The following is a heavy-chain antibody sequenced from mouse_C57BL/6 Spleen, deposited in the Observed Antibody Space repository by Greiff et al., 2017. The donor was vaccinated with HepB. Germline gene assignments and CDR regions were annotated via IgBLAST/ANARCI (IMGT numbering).Heavy chain of an antibody. Sequence: EVQRVESGGGLVQPGGSLSLSCAASGFTFTDYYMSWVRQPPGKALEWLGFIRNKANGYTTEYSASVKGRFTISRDNSQSILYLQMKALRAEDSATYYCARGSSSAWFAYWGQGTLVTVSA. D-gene: IGHD1-1*01. J-gene: IGHJ3*01. CDR3: ARGSSSAWFAY. CDR2: IRNKANGYTT. CDR1: GFTFTDYY. V-gene: IGHV7-3*01.